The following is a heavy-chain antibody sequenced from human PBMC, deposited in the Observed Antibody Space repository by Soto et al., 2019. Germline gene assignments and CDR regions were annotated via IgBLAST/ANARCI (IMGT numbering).Heavy chain of an antibody. J-gene: IGHJ4*02. CDR1: GFTFSSYS. D-gene: IGHD1-26*01. V-gene: IGHV3-48*02. Sequence: GGSLRLSCAASGFTFSSYSMNWVRQAPGKGLEWVSYISSSSSTIYYADSVKGRFTISRDNAKNSLYLQMNSLRDEDTAVYYCAREPGGGSYSGAFDYWGQGTLVTVSS. CDR2: ISSSSSTI. CDR3: AREPGGGSYSGAFDY.